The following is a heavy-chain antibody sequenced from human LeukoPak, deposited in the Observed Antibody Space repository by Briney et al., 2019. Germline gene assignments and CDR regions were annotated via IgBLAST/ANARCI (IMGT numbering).Heavy chain of an antibody. V-gene: IGHV3-23*01. J-gene: IGHJ4*02. Sequence: HPGGSLRLSCAASGFTFSSYAMSWVRQAPGKGLEWVSAISGSGGSTYYADSVKGRFTISRDNSKNTLYLQMNSLRAEDTAVYYCAKDGRYSYGKGGDYWGQGTLVTVSS. D-gene: IGHD5-18*01. CDR1: GFTFSSYA. CDR3: AKDGRYSYGKGGDY. CDR2: ISGSGGST.